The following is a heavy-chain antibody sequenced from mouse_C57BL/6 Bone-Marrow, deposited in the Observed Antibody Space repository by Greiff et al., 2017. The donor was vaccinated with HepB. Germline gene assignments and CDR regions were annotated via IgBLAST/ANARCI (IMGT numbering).Heavy chain of an antibody. CDR1: GYSITSGYY. J-gene: IGHJ2*01. Sequence: DVKLQESGPGLVKPSQSLSLTCSVTGYSITSGYYWNWIRQFPGNKLEWMGYISYDGSNNYNPSLKNRISITRDTSKNQFFLKLNSVTTEDTATYYCARGRLSRDFDYWGQGTTLTVSS. CDR3: ARGRLSRDFDY. V-gene: IGHV3-6*01. D-gene: IGHD1-1*02. CDR2: ISYDGSN.